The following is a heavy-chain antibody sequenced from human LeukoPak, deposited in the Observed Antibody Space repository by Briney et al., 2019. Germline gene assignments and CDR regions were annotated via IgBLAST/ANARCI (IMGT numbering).Heavy chain of an antibody. D-gene: IGHD3-10*02. CDR3: ARSLRVRGVPDYMDV. V-gene: IGHV3-53*01. CDR1: GFTFSSNY. J-gene: IGHJ6*03. CDR2: IHKNAIT. Sequence: GGSLRLSCAASGFTFSSNYMTWVRQAPGKGLEWVSVIHKNAITYYSDTVKGRFTISRDNSKNMLYLQMSSLRAEHTAVYYCARSLRVRGVPDYMDVWGKGTTVIISS.